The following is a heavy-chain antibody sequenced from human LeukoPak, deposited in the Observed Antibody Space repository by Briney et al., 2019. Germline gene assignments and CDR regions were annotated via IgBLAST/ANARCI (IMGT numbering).Heavy chain of an antibody. D-gene: IGHD3-22*01. J-gene: IGHJ5*02. CDR2: FSASGNS. CDR3: ARAWGYYDRGGFDP. Sequence: PSETLSLTCTVSGDSISSDDYYWSWIRQPAGKGLEWIGRFSASGNSNYNPSLKSRLTISVDTSKNQFSLKLTSVTAADTAVYYCARAWGYYDRGGFDPWGQGTLVTVSS. V-gene: IGHV4-61*02. CDR1: GDSISSDDYY.